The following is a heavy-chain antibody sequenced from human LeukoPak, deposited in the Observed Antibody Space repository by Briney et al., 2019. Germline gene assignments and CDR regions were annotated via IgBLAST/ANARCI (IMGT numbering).Heavy chain of an antibody. Sequence: GPLRLSCVASGFTFSDSWMSWVRQPPGKGLEWVADIKKDGSEKDYVDSVKGRFTISRDNAKNSLYLQMDSLRAEDTAVYYCATYTNWVAGDVWGQGTTVSV. D-gene: IGHD7-27*01. J-gene: IGHJ6*02. V-gene: IGHV3-7*01. CDR1: GFTFSDSW. CDR2: IKKDGSEK. CDR3: ATYTNWVAGDV.